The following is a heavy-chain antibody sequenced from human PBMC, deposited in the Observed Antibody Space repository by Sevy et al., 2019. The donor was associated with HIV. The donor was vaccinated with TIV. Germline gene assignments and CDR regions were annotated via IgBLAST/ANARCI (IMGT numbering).Heavy chain of an antibody. Sequence: GGSLRLSCAASGFTFNKYSMSWVRQPLGKGLEWVATLSFGCGEINYADSVKGRFTISRDNSKNSFYLQMNNLRAEDTALYYCAREGCTKPHDYWGQGTLVTVSS. V-gene: IGHV3-23*01. CDR1: GFTFNKYS. J-gene: IGHJ4*02. CDR2: LSFGCGEI. D-gene: IGHD2-8*01. CDR3: AREGCTKPHDY.